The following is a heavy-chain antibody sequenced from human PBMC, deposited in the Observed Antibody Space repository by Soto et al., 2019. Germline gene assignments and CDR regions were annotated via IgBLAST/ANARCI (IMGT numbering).Heavy chain of an antibody. J-gene: IGHJ3*02. V-gene: IGHV4-61*08. CDR1: GGSISSGGYY. D-gene: IGHD5-12*01. CDR2: IYYSGGT. CDR3: ARRYSGYDDAFDI. Sequence: SETLSLTCAVSGGSISSGGYYWSWIRQPPGKGLEWIGYIYYSGGTNYNPSLKSRVTTSVDTSNSQFSLKLSSVTAADTAVYYCARRYSGYDDAFDIWGQGTMVTVSS.